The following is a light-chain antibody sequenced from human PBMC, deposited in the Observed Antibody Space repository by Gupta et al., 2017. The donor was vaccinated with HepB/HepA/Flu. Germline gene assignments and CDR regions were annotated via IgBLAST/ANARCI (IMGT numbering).Light chain of an antibody. CDR1: QGIRSL. CDR2: AAS. CDR3: QQANSFPIT. V-gene: IGKV1-12*01. Sequence: DNKMTQSPSSVSASVGDRVTITCRASQGIRSLLAWYQQKPGKAPKLLIYAASILQSGVPSRFSGSGSGTDFTLTISSLQPEDFATYYCQQANSFPITFGQGTQLEIK. J-gene: IGKJ5*01.